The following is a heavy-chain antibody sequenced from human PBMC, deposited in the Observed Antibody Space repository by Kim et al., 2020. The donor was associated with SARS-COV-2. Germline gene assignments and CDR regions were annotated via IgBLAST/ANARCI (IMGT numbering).Heavy chain of an antibody. D-gene: IGHD6-13*01. CDR2: INEDGSEK. Sequence: GGSLRLSCAASGFTFSSYWMSWVRQAPGRGLEWVANINEDGSEKYYVVSVRGRFAISRDNTKNSLYLQMNNLRGEDTAVYYCARLHSSRSLDYWGQGTLVTVSS. CDR1: GFTFSSYW. V-gene: IGHV3-7*03. CDR3: ARLHSSRSLDY. J-gene: IGHJ4*02.